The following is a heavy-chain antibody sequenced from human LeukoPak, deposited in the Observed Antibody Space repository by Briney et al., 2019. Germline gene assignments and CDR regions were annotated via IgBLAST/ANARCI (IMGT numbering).Heavy chain of an antibody. CDR3: ARIFGRGYYYYYMDV. J-gene: IGHJ6*03. D-gene: IGHD2-15*01. CDR1: GYSISSGYY. Sequence: PSETLSLTCTVSGYSISSGYYWGWIRQPPGKGLEWIGSIYHSGSTYYNPSLKSRVTISVDTSKNQFSLKLSSVTAADTAVYYCARIFGRGYYYYYMDVWGKGTTVTVSS. V-gene: IGHV4-38-2*02. CDR2: IYHSGST.